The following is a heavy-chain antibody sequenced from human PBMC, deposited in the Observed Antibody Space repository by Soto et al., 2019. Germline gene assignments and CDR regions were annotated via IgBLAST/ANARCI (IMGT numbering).Heavy chain of an antibody. CDR3: ARDPEYSYGYN. D-gene: IGHD5-18*01. V-gene: IGHV1-18*01. J-gene: IGHJ4*02. Sequence: SVKLSCEDSGYTFTSNGISWVRQAPGQGLEWMGWISAYNGNTNYAQKLQGRVTMTTDTSTSTAYMELRSLRSDDTAVYYCARDPEYSYGYNWGQGTLVTVSS. CDR1: GYTFTSNG. CDR2: ISAYNGNT.